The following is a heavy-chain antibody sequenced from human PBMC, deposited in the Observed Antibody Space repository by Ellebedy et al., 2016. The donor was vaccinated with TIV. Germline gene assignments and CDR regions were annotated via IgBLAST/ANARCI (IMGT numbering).Heavy chain of an antibody. CDR3: AKDLNWESEQKYFDL. V-gene: IGHV3-23*01. CDR1: GFTFSVYG. J-gene: IGHJ2*01. D-gene: IGHD1-1*01. CDR2: LTRGGDVT. Sequence: GESLKISCEASGFTFSVYGMSWVRQAPGKGLEWVSALTRGGDVTYYADSVKGRFIISRDNSKSTLYLQMNSLRVEDTAVYYCAKDLNWESEQKYFDLWGRGTLVSVSS.